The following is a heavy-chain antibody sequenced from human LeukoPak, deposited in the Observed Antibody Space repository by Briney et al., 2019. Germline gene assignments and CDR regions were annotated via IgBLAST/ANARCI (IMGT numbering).Heavy chain of an antibody. CDR1: GFTFSSYG. CDR3: AKDQTHCGGDCYHGYFQH. Sequence: GRSLRLSCAASGFTFSSYGMHWVRQAPGKGLEWVAVISYDGSKKYYADSVKGRFTISRDNSKNTLYLQMNSLRAEDPAVYYCAKDQTHCGGDCYHGYFQHWGQGTLVTVSS. CDR2: ISYDGSKK. J-gene: IGHJ1*01. D-gene: IGHD2-21*02. V-gene: IGHV3-30*18.